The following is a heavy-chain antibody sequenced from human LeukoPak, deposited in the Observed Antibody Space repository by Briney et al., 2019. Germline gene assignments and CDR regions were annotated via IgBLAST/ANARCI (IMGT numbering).Heavy chain of an antibody. CDR1: GFTFSSYA. J-gene: IGHJ4*02. V-gene: IGHV3-23*01. CDR3: AKGFDVVVVAALVDY. D-gene: IGHD2-15*01. Sequence: GGSLRLSCAASGFTFSSYAMSWVRQAPGKGLEWVSAISGSGGSTYYADSVKGRFTISRDNSENTLYLQMNSLRAEDTAVYYCAKGFDVVVVAALVDYWGQGTLVTVSS. CDR2: ISGSGGST.